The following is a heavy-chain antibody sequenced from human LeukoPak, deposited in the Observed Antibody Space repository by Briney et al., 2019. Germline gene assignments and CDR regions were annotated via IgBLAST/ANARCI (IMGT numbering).Heavy chain of an antibody. J-gene: IGHJ4*02. Sequence: PGGSLRLSCAASGFTFDDYAMHWVRQAPGKGLEWLSGISWNSGSIGYADSVKGRFTISRDNAKNSLYLQMNSLRAEDTALYYCAKCAEDILTGYYDYWGQGTLVTVSS. CDR2: ISWNSGSI. CDR1: GFTFDDYA. CDR3: AKCAEDILTGYYDY. D-gene: IGHD3-9*01. V-gene: IGHV3-9*01.